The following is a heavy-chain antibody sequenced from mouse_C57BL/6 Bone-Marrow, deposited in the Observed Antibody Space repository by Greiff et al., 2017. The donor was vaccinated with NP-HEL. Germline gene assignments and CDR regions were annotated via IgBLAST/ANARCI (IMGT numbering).Heavy chain of an antibody. J-gene: IGHJ4*01. CDR1: GYTFTNYW. CDR3: ARSYYGSSDYAMDY. Sequence: VKLLESGAELVRPGTSVKMSCKASGYTFTNYWIGWAKQRPGHGLEWIGDIYPGGGYTNYNEKFKGKATLTADKSSSTAYMQFSSLTSEDSAIYYCARSYYGSSDYAMDYWGQGTSVTVSS. D-gene: IGHD1-1*01. CDR2: IYPGGGYT. V-gene: IGHV1-63*01.